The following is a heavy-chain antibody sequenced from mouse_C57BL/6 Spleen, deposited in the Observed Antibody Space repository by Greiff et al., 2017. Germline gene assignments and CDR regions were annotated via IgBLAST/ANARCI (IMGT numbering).Heavy chain of an antibody. V-gene: IGHV1-50*01. Sequence: QVQLQQPGAELVKPGASVKLSCKASGYTFTSYWMQWVKQRPGQGLEWIGEIDPFDSYTNYNQKFKGKATLTVDTSSSTAYMQLSSLTSEDSAVYYCARGVYWYFDVWGTGTTVTVSS. CDR3: ARGVYWYFDV. CDR2: IDPFDSYT. J-gene: IGHJ1*03. CDR1: GYTFTSYW.